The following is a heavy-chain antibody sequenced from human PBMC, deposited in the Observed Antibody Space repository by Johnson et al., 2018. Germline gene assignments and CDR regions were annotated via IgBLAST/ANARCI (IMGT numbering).Heavy chain of an antibody. D-gene: IGHD5-12*01. J-gene: IGHJ3*02. Sequence: VQLQEGGPGLVEHSEPLSLTCSISGGSISSYYWSWIRQPPGKGLEWIGYIYYSGGTDDNPSLKGRVTISLDMSKSQFSLTLTSVTAADTAVYFRARDQDSGDENDAFDIWGQGTMVTVSS. CDR2: IYYSGGT. V-gene: IGHV4-59*01. CDR3: ARDQDSGDENDAFDI. CDR1: GGSISSYY.